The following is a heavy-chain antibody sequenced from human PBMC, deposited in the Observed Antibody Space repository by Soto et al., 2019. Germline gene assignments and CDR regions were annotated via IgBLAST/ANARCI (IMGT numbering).Heavy chain of an antibody. CDR1: GYIFVNYG. V-gene: IGHV1-18*01. J-gene: IGHJ6*02. D-gene: IGHD3-16*01. CDR2: ISPYTGNT. CDR3: VMVDNYVTPTRRDV. Sequence: QVPLVQSGDEVKKPGASVKVSCKASGYIFVNYGIAWVRQAPGQGLEWMGWISPYTGNTHSATKVQGRLTMTTETSTSRADRELGSLTSDDTAVYYCVMVDNYVTPTRRDVWGQGATVSVSS.